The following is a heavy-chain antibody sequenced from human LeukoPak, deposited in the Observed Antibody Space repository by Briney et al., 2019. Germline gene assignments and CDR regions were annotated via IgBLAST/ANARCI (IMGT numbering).Heavy chain of an antibody. V-gene: IGHV3-74*01. CDR2: INSDGSST. Sequence: SGGSLRLSCAASGFTFDDYTMHWVRQAPGKGLVWVSRINSDGSSTSYADSVKGRFTISRDNAKNTLYLQMNSLRAEDTAVYYCARAGSSSWYSNRFDPWGQGTLVTVSS. D-gene: IGHD6-13*01. J-gene: IGHJ5*02. CDR1: GFTFDDYT. CDR3: ARAGSSSWYSNRFDP.